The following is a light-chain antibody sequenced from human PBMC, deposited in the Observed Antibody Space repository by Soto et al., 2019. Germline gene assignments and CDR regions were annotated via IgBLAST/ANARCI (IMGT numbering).Light chain of an antibody. J-gene: IGKJ2*01. V-gene: IGKV3-20*01. CDR3: QQYDSSPYT. Sequence: EIVLTQSPGTLSLSPGERPTLSCRASQSVSSSYLAWYQQKPGQAPRLLIYGASSRATGIPDRFSGSGSGTDFTLTISTLEPEDFAVYYCQQYDSSPYTFGQGTKLEIK. CDR2: GAS. CDR1: QSVSSSY.